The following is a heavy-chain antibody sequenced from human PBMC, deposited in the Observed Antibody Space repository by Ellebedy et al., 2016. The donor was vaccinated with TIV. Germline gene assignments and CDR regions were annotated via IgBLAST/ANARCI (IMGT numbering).Heavy chain of an antibody. Sequence: GGSLRLXXAASGFPFSSYWMSWVRQAPGKGLEWVANIKQDGGEKNYVDSVKGRFTISRDNAQNSLYLQMNSLRAEDTAVYYCARVLGVTAIYYWGQGTLVTVSS. CDR1: GFPFSSYW. V-gene: IGHV3-7*01. J-gene: IGHJ4*02. D-gene: IGHD2-21*02. CDR2: IKQDGGEK. CDR3: ARVLGVTAIYY.